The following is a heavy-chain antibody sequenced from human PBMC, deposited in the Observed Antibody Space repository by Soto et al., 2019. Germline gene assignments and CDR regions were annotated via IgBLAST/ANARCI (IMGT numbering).Heavy chain of an antibody. J-gene: IGHJ4*02. CDR1: GYTFTSYD. CDR2: MNPNSGNT. CDR3: ARAHPRFSNYYGSGSYYGY. Sequence: QVQLVQSGAEVKKPGASVKVSCKASGYTFTSYDLNWVRQATGQGLEWMGWMNPNSGNTGYAQKFQGRVPRTRNTSISTAYMELSSLRSEDTAVYYCARAHPRFSNYYGSGSYYGYWGQGTLVTVSS. D-gene: IGHD3-10*01. V-gene: IGHV1-8*01.